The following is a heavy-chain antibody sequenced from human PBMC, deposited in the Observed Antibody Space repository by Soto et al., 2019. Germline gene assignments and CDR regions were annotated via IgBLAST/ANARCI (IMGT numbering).Heavy chain of an antibody. CDR3: ARGVTTTPSPSFDY. CDR1: GYTFTGYY. V-gene: IGHV1-2*04. CDR2: INLNSGGT. Sequence: ASVKVSCKASGYTFTGYYMHWVRQAPGQGLEWMGWINLNSGGTNYAQKFQGWVTMTRDTSISTAYMELSRLRSDDTAVYYCARGVTTTPSPSFDYWGQGTLVTVSS. J-gene: IGHJ4*02. D-gene: IGHD2-15*01.